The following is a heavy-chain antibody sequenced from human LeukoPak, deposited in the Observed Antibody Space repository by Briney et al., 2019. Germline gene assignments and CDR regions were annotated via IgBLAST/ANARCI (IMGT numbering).Heavy chain of an antibody. CDR1: RYTFTNSG. J-gene: IGHJ4*02. CDR2: ISGHNDNA. D-gene: IGHD1-1*01. Sequence: ASLKVSCKASRYTFTNSGISWVRQAPGHGLEWVGWISGHNDNAHYAQKFQGRVTMTRETSTSTVYMELRSLSSDDTAIYYCVRDGNDVMDYWGQGTLVTVSS. CDR3: VRDGNDVMDY. V-gene: IGHV1-18*01.